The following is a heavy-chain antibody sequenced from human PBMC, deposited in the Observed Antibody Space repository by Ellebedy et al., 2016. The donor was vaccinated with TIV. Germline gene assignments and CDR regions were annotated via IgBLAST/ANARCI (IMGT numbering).Heavy chain of an antibody. V-gene: IGHV3-7*01. CDR1: GFTFSLYW. J-gene: IGHJ4*02. D-gene: IGHD6-13*01. CDR2: IKQDGSEK. Sequence: PGGSLRLSCAASGFTFSLYWMSWVRQAPGKGLEWVANIKQDGSEKNYVGSVKGRFPISRDNAKNSLDLQMNGLRADDTAVYYCAKQRTAAGKAHFDYWGQGTLVTVSS. CDR3: AKQRTAAGKAHFDY.